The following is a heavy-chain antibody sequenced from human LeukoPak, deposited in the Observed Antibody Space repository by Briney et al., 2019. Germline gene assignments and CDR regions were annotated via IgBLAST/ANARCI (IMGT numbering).Heavy chain of an antibody. Sequence: SETLSLTCTVSGGSISSGSYYWSWIRQPAGKGLEWIGRIYTSGSTNYNPSLKSRVTISVDTSKNQFSLKLSSVTAADTAVYYCARDSVRDGWDYYMDVWGKGTTVTISS. J-gene: IGHJ6*03. CDR3: ARDSVRDGWDYYMDV. D-gene: IGHD1-26*01. CDR1: GGSISSGSYY. CDR2: IYTSGST. V-gene: IGHV4-61*02.